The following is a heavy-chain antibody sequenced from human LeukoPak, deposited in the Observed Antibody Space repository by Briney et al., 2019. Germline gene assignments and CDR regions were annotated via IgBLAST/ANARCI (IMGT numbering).Heavy chain of an antibody. CDR2: IYPDDSDT. D-gene: IGHD4-17*01. J-gene: IGHJ4*02. V-gene: IGHV5-51*01. CDR3: ARHYPGGDYFIDY. CDR1: GYSFTSYW. Sequence: GESLKISCKGSGYSFTSYWIGWVRQMPGEGLEWVGIIYPDDSDTRYSPSFQDQVNISADKSISTAYLQWSSLKASDTAMYYCARHYPGGDYFIDYWGQGTLVTVSS.